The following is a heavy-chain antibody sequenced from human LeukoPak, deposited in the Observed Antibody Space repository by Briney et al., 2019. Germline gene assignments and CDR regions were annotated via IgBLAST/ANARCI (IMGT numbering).Heavy chain of an antibody. CDR3: ARDDWAALGIAVAGHGSLVDY. Sequence: ASVKVSCKASGGTFSSYAISWVRQAPGQGLEWTGRIIPLLGIANYAQKFQGRVTITADKSTSTAYMELSSLRSEDTAVYYCARDDWAALGIAVAGHGSLVDYWGQGTLVTVSS. D-gene: IGHD6-19*01. J-gene: IGHJ4*02. V-gene: IGHV1-69*04. CDR2: IIPLLGIA. CDR1: GGTFSSYA.